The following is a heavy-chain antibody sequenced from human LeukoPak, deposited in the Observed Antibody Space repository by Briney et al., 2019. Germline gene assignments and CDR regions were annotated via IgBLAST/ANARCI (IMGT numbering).Heavy chain of an antibody. CDR2: IYRGGNT. Sequence: GGSLRLSCAAPGFNVSSNYMSWVRQAPGKGLEWVSVIYRGGNTYYADSVKGRFTISRDNSKNTLYLQMNSLRAEDTAVYYCARDRSALFDYWGQGTLVTVSS. J-gene: IGHJ4*02. CDR3: ARDRSALFDY. D-gene: IGHD6-13*01. CDR1: GFNVSSNY. V-gene: IGHV3-53*01.